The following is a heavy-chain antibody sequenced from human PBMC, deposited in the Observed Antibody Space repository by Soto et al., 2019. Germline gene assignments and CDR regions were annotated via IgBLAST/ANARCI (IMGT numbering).Heavy chain of an antibody. D-gene: IGHD2-15*01. V-gene: IGHV4-31*03. CDR2: IYYSGST. J-gene: IGHJ4*02. Sequence: QGQLQGPAQGLVKPSQTLSLTCTVSGGSISSGGYYWSWIPHPPGKGLEWIGYIYYSGSTYYNPSLKSRVTISVDTSKNQFSLKLSSVTAADTAVYYCARVVVVAANLDYWGQGTLVTVSS. CDR3: ARVVVVAANLDY. CDR1: GGSISSGGYY.